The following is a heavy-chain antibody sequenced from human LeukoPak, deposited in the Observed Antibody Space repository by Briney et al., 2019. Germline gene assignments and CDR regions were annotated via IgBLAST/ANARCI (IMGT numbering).Heavy chain of an antibody. V-gene: IGHV3-48*03. D-gene: IGHD3-22*01. Sequence: GRSLRLSCAASGFTFSSYEMNWVRQAPGKGLEWVSYISSTGYTIYYADSVKGRFTISRDNAKNSLYLQMKSLRAEDTAVYYCARDYDSSGHYYISFDYWGQGTLVTVSS. CDR3: ARDYDSSGHYYISFDY. CDR2: ISSTGYTI. J-gene: IGHJ4*02. CDR1: GFTFSSYE.